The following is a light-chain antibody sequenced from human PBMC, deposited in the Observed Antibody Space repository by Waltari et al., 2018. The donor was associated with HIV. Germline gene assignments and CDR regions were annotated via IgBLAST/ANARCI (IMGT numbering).Light chain of an antibody. CDR1: QSLLYTPNKRNY. J-gene: IGKJ3*01. CDR2: WAA. CDR3: QQYVSSPPL. V-gene: IGKV4-1*01. Sequence: DIVMTQSRDSLAVSLGGRATINYTSNQSLLYTPNKRNYLAWYQKKPGQPPKLLFYWAASRESGVPRRFSGSGSLTDFSLTISCLQAEYVAVYSCQQYVSSPPLFGPGTKVYIK.